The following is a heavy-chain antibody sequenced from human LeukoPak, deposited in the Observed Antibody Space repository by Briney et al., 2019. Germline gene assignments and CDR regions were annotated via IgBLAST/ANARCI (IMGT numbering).Heavy chain of an antibody. D-gene: IGHD1-20*01. Sequence: SETLSLTCTVSGGSVSSGSYYWSWIRQPPGKGLEWIGYIYYSGSTNYNPSLKSRVTISVDTSKNQFSLKLSSVTAADTAVYYCARACNYRYNWKSYYIDYWGQGTLVTVSS. CDR1: GGSVSSGSYY. V-gene: IGHV4-61*01. J-gene: IGHJ4*02. CDR3: ARACNYRYNWKSYYIDY. CDR2: IYYSGST.